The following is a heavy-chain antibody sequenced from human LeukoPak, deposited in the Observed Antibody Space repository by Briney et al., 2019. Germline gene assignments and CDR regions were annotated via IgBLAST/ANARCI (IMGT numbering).Heavy chain of an antibody. CDR3: ATRIVGATNPPANWFDP. CDR1: GGSISSNNYY. V-gene: IGHV4-39*01. Sequence: SETLSLTCTVSGGSISSNNYYWGWIRQPPGQGLEWIGTIYYSGSTYYNPSLKSRVTISLDTSKNQLSLKLSSVTAADTAVYYCATRIVGATNPPANWFDPWGQGTLVTVSS. D-gene: IGHD1-26*01. CDR2: IYYSGST. J-gene: IGHJ5*02.